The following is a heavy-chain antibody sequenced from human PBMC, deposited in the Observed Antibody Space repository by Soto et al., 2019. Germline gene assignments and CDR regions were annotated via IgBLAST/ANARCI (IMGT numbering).Heavy chain of an antibody. CDR3: TRDLFFLSTSTVTTGAY. J-gene: IGHJ4*02. CDR2: IRPETGKT. Sequence: VQLVQSGAELKKPGASVRVSCKASGYTFTSFGLSWVRQAPGQGPEWMGWIRPETGKTAYSYKFQDRVTMTTDASTTTLYLDLGSLRSDDTAVYYCTRDLFFLSTSTVTTGAYWGQGTLVTVSS. V-gene: IGHV1-18*04. CDR1: GYTFTSFG. D-gene: IGHD4-17*01.